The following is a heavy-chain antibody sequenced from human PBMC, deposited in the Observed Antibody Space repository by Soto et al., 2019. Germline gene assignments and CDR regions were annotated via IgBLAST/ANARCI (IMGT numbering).Heavy chain of an antibody. Sequence: QVPLVQSGAEVKEPGASVKVSCTASGYTFTNYYMHWLRQAPGQGLEWMGMIIPSGGRTTYAQKFQGSVTLPRDTSTGTFYMDLTSLRFDDTAFYYCTIGLGQLGGSSWSQGTLVTLSS. D-gene: IGHD6-6*01. V-gene: IGHV1-46*03. CDR3: TIGLGQLGGSS. CDR1: GYTFTNYY. CDR2: IIPSGGRT. J-gene: IGHJ5*02.